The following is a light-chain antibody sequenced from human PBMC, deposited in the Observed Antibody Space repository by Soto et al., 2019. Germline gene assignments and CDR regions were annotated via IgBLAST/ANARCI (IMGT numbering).Light chain of an antibody. CDR2: KAS. CDR1: QSISSW. CDR3: QQYNSYSRT. V-gene: IGKV1-5*03. Sequence: EIQMTQSPSTRSASVGERFTMTFRASQSISSWLAWYQQKPGKAPKLLIYKASSLESGVPSRFSGSGSGTEFTLTISSLQPDDFATYYCQQYNSYSRTFGQGTKVDI. J-gene: IGKJ1*01.